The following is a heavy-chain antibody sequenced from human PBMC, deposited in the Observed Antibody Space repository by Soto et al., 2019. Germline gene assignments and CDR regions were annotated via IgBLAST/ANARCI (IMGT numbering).Heavy chain of an antibody. D-gene: IGHD2-21*01. Sequence: EVQLLESGGGLVQPGGSLRLSCVASGFTLSKFAMTWVRQAPGKGLEWVSSVDTEDTFYADSVEGRFTVSRDNSKNTVYLHLSSVTAGDTAIYFCAKDRVSGNSVWDAFDVWGQGTMVTVAS. CDR1: GFTLSKFA. CDR2: VDTEDT. V-gene: IGHV3-23*01. CDR3: AKDRVSGNSVWDAFDV. J-gene: IGHJ3*01.